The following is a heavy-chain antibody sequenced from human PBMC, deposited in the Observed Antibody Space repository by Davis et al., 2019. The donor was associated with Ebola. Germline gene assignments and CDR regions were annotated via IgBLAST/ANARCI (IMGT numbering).Heavy chain of an antibody. J-gene: IGHJ2*01. CDR3: ARPIEKKCSPGCFDL. Sequence: ASVKVSCKASGYTFTSYGISWVRQAPGQGLEWMGWISAYNGNTNYAQKLQGRVTMTTDTSTSTAYMELRSLRSDDTAVYYCARPIEKKCSPGCFDLWGRGTLVTVSS. CDR1: GYTFTSYG. CDR2: ISAYNGNT. V-gene: IGHV1-18*01. D-gene: IGHD2-8*01.